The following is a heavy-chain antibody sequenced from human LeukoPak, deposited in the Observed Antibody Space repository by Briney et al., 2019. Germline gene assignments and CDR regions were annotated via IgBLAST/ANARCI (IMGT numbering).Heavy chain of an antibody. V-gene: IGHV4-59*01. CDR3: ASLRWDYYDILTGYGLDHWFDP. Sequence: SETLSLTCTVSGGSISSYYWGWIRQPPGKGLEWIGYIYYSGSTNYNPSLKSRVTISVDTSKNQFSLKLSSVTAADTAVYYCASLRWDYYDILTGYGLDHWFDPWGQGTLVTVSS. D-gene: IGHD3-9*01. J-gene: IGHJ5*02. CDR2: IYYSGST. CDR1: GGSISSYY.